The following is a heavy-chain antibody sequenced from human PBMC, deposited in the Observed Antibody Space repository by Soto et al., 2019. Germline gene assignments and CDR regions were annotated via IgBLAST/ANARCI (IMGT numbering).Heavy chain of an antibody. V-gene: IGHV1-8*01. Sequence: ASVKVSCKASGYTFTSYDINWVRQATGQGLEWMGWMNPNSGNTGYAQKFQGRVTMTRNTSISTAYMELSSLRSEDTAVYYCARGSALYDILTCFHRYYYYYYMVGWGKGTTVTVSS. CDR1: GYTFTSYD. CDR3: ARGSALYDILTCFHRYYYYYYMVG. J-gene: IGHJ6*03. CDR2: MNPNSGNT. D-gene: IGHD3-9*01.